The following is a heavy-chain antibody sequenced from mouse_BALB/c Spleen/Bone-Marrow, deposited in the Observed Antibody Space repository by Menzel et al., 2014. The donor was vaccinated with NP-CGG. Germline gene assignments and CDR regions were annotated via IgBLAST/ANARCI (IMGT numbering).Heavy chain of an antibody. V-gene: IGHV7-1*02. CDR1: GFTFSDFY. CDR2: SRNKAKYYTT. Sequence: EVQRVESGGGLVQPGDSPRLSCATSGFTFSDFYMDWVRQPPGKRLEWIAASRNKAKYYTTEYSASVKGRFIVSRDTSQSVLYLQMNALRAEDTAIYYCARDVGYGNYFVYWGQGTLVTVSA. J-gene: IGHJ3*01. D-gene: IGHD2-10*02. CDR3: ARDVGYGNYFVY.